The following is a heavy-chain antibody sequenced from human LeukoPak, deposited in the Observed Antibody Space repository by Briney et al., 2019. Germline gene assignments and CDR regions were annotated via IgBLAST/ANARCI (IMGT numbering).Heavy chain of an antibody. J-gene: IGHJ4*02. V-gene: IGHV4-38-2*02. D-gene: IGHD4-17*01. Sequence: PSETLSLTCTVSAYSVTSDYFWGWIRQPPGKGLGWIGNVDPSGNTYYNPSLKSRATISLDTSKKDFSLKLTSVTAADTAIYYCATVRASHYGDWFFDYWGQGTLVTVSS. CDR2: VDPSGNT. CDR1: AYSVTSDYF. CDR3: ATVRASHYGDWFFDY.